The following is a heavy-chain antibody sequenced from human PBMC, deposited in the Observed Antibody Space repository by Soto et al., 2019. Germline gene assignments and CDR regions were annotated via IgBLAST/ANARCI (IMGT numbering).Heavy chain of an antibody. CDR3: ARRDIAVAGTGHYGMDV. D-gene: IGHD6-19*01. V-gene: IGHV5-10-1*01. Sequence: GESLKISCKGSGYSFTSYWISWVRQMPGKGLEWMGRIDPSDSYTNYSPSFQGHVTISADKSISTAYLQWSSLKASDTAMYYCARRDIAVAGTGHYGMDVWGQGTTVTAP. J-gene: IGHJ6*02. CDR1: GYSFTSYW. CDR2: IDPSDSYT.